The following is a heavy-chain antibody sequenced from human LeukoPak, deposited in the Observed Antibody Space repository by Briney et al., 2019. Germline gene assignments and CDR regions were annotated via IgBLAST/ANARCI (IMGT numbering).Heavy chain of an antibody. Sequence: SETLSLTCTVSGGSISSGSYCWSWIRQPAGKGLEWIGRICTSGSTNYNPSLKSRVTISVDTSKNQFSLKLSSVTAADTAVYYCARHGNYYDTSQSDPWGQGTLVTVS. CDR3: ARHGNYYDTSQSDP. V-gene: IGHV4-61*02. D-gene: IGHD3-22*01. CDR1: GGSISSGSYC. CDR2: ICTSGST. J-gene: IGHJ5*02.